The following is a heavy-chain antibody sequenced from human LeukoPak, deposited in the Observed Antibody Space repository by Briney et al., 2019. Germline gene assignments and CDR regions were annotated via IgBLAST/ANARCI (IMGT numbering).Heavy chain of an antibody. Sequence: SVKVSCKASGGTFSSYAISWVRQAPGQGLEWMGGIIPIFGTANYAQKFQGRVTITTDESTSTAYMELSSLRSEDTAVYYCAIKLTIFGVNAYFGYWGQGTLVTVFS. V-gene: IGHV1-69*05. CDR2: IIPIFGTA. CDR1: GGTFSSYA. D-gene: IGHD3-3*01. CDR3: AIKLTIFGVNAYFGY. J-gene: IGHJ4*02.